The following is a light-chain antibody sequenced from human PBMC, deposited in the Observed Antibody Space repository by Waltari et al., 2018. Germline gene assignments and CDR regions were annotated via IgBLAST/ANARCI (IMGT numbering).Light chain of an antibody. Sequence: NFMLTQPHSVSESPGKTLTISCTRSSGSIASNYVQWYQQRPGSSPTPVIYEFNQRPSGVPDRFSGSIDSSSNSASLTISGLKNEDEADYYCQSYDSSNRGVFGGGTKLTVL. CDR1: SGSIASNY. CDR3: QSYDSSNRGV. V-gene: IGLV6-57*01. J-gene: IGLJ3*02. CDR2: EFN.